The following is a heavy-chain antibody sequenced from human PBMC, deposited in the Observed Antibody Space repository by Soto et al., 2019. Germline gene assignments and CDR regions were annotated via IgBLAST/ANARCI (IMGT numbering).Heavy chain of an antibody. D-gene: IGHD3-22*01. CDR2: IYHSGST. J-gene: IGHJ4*02. Sequence: QVQLQESGPGLVKPSQTLSLTCTVSGGSITSGGYYWTWIRQHPGKGLEWIGYIYHSGSTFYNPSLKSRVTIPPDTSWTQFSLKLSSVTAADTAVYYCARGWGYDSSDYYYAYWGQGTVVIVSS. CDR3: ARGWGYDSSDYYYAY. CDR1: GGSITSGGYY. V-gene: IGHV4-31*03.